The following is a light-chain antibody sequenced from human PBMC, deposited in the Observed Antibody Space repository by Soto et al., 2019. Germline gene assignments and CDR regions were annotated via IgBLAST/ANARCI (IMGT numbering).Light chain of an antibody. J-gene: IGKJ2*01. Sequence: DIVLTQSPGTLSLSPGERATLSCRASQTVSSTYLGWYQQTPGQAPRLLIYGASSRATGIPDRFSGSGSGTDFTLTINRLEPEDFAVYYCRQYGSSPPMYTFGQGTQLEIK. CDR1: QTVSSTY. CDR3: RQYGSSPPMYT. V-gene: IGKV3-20*01. CDR2: GAS.